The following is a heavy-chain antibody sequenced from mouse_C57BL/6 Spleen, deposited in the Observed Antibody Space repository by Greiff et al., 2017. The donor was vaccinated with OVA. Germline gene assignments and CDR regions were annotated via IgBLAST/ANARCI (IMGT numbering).Heavy chain of an antibody. J-gene: IGHJ3*01. Sequence: VQLQESGPGLVKPSQSLSLTCSVTGYSITSGYYWNWIRQFPGNKLEWMGYISYDGSNNYNPSLKNRISITRDTSKNQFFLKLNSVTTEDTATYYCAIYDGYYSDWFAYWGQGTLVTVSA. D-gene: IGHD2-3*01. V-gene: IGHV3-6*01. CDR2: ISYDGSN. CDR3: AIYDGYYSDWFAY. CDR1: GYSITSGYY.